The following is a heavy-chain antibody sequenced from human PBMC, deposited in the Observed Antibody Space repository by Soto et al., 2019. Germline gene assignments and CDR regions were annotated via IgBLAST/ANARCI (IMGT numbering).Heavy chain of an antibody. CDR3: TARRDWTAVDPLEY. CDR2: IRNKGNNYAT. J-gene: IGHJ4*02. CDR1: GFTFSDSA. V-gene: IGHV3-73*02. D-gene: IGHD5-18*01. Sequence: EVQLVESGGGLVQPGGSLKVSCAASGFTFSDSAMHWVRQASGKGLEWVGRIRNKGNNYATAYTASVKGRFTISRDDYLQMNSLKIDDTAVYYCTARRDWTAVDPLEYWGLGTLVTVSS.